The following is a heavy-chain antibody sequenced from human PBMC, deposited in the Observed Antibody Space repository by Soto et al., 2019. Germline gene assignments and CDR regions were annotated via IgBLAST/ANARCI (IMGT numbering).Heavy chain of an antibody. D-gene: IGHD3-10*01. J-gene: IGHJ6*02. CDR1: GFTFSSYW. Sequence: EVQLEESGGGLVQPGGSLRLSCAASGFTFSSYWMHWVRQAPGKGLVWVSRISNDGSSTSYADSVKGRITISRDNAKNTLYLQMNSLRAEDTAVYYCTRSDYYGSGSYIYYYGMDVWGQGTTVTVSS. V-gene: IGHV3-74*01. CDR3: TRSDYYGSGSYIYYYGMDV. CDR2: ISNDGSST.